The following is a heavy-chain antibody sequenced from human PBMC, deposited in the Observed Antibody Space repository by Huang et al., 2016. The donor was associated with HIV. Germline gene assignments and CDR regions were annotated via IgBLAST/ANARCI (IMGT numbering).Heavy chain of an antibody. CDR1: GGSFSGYH. Sequence: QVQLQQWGAGLLKPSETLSLTCAVYGGSFSGYHWSWIRQSPGKGLEWIGEINHSGSTNYNPSLKSRLTISVDTSKNQFSLKLSSVTAADTAVYYCARERMMSWLDDHDAFDIWGQGTMVTVSS. J-gene: IGHJ3*02. D-gene: IGHD1-1*01. V-gene: IGHV4-34*01. CDR3: ARERMMSWLDDHDAFDI. CDR2: INHSGST.